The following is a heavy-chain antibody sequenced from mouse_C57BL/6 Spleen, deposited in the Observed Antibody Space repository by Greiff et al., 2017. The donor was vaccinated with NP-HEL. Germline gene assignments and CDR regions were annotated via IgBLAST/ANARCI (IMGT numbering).Heavy chain of an antibody. Sequence: DVKLQESGPGLVKPSQSLSLTCSVTGYSITSGYYWNWIRQFPGNKLEWMGYISYDGSNNYNPSLKNRISITRDTSKNQFFLKLNSVTTEDTATYYCARVGEYSNYPPWFAYWGQGTLVTVSA. J-gene: IGHJ3*01. V-gene: IGHV3-6*01. D-gene: IGHD2-5*01. CDR2: ISYDGSN. CDR1: GYSITSGYY. CDR3: ARVGEYSNYPPWFAY.